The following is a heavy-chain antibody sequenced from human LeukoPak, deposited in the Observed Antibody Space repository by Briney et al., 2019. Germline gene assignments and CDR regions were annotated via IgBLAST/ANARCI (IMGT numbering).Heavy chain of an antibody. CDR3: ASSSWYKRSFDY. CDR1: GFTFSSYS. CDR2: ISSSSSYI. D-gene: IGHD6-13*01. J-gene: IGHJ4*02. V-gene: IGHV3-21*01. Sequence: GGSLGLSCAASGFTFSSYSMNWVRQAPGKGLEWVSSISSSSSYIYYADSVKGRFTISRDNAKNSLYLQMNSLRAEDTAVYYCASSSWYKRSFDYWGQGTLVTVSS.